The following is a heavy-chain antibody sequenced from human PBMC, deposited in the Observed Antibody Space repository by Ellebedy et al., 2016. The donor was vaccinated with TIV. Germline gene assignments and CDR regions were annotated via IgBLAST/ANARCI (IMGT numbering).Heavy chain of an antibody. Sequence: PGGSLRLSCAASGFTSSGYNMIWVREVPGKGLEWVSSISTGSTYIYYADSVKGRFTISSDNAKNSLYLQINSLRVEDTAVYYCAREGDYYGIDVWGQGTMGTVS. D-gene: IGHD3-16*01. J-gene: IGHJ6*02. V-gene: IGHV3-21*06. CDR1: GFTSSGYN. CDR2: ISTGSTYI. CDR3: AREGDYYGIDV.